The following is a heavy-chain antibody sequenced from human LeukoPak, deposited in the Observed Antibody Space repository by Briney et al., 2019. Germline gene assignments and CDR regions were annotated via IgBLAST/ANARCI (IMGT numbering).Heavy chain of an antibody. J-gene: IGHJ4*02. CDR1: GYTFTSYY. CDR3: ARATAMAPTFDY. Sequence: ASVKVSCKASGYTFTSYYMHWVRQAPRQGLEWMGIINPSGGSTSYAQKFQGRVTMTRDTSTSTVYMELSSLTSEDTAVYYCARATAMAPTFDYWGQGTLVTVSS. V-gene: IGHV1-46*01. D-gene: IGHD5-18*01. CDR2: INPSGGST.